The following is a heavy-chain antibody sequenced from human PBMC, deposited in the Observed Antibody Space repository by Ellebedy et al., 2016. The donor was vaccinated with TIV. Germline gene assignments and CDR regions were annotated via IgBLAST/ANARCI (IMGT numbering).Heavy chain of an antibody. V-gene: IGHV4-38-2*02. D-gene: IGHD1-7*01. CDR2: INHRGST. Sequence: MPSETLSLTCTVSGYSISSDYYWGWFRQPPGKGLEWVGSINHRGSTYYNPSLKSRVTMSVDTSENQFSLRLTSVTAADTALYYCARDGTSVAFDYWGQGTLVTVSS. CDR1: GYSISSDYY. CDR3: ARDGTSVAFDY. J-gene: IGHJ4*02.